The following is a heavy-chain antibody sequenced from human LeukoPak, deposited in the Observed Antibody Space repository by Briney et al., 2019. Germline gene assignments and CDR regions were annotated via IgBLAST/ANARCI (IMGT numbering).Heavy chain of an antibody. Sequence: GASVKVSCKASGYTFTGYYMHWVRQAPGQGLEWMGWINPNSGGTNYAQKFQGRVTMTRDTSISTAYMELSSLRSDDTAVYYCARAPHLYDSSGYFDYWGQGTLVTVSS. V-gene: IGHV1-2*02. CDR3: ARAPHLYDSSGYFDY. D-gene: IGHD3-22*01. J-gene: IGHJ4*02. CDR1: GYTFTGYY. CDR2: INPNSGGT.